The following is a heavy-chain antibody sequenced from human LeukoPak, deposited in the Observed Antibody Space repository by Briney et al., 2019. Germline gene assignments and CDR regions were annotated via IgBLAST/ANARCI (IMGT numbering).Heavy chain of an antibody. CDR1: GYTFTSYG. Sequence: ASVKVSCKASGYTFTSYGISWVRQAPGQGLEWMGWISAYNGNTNYAQKLQGRVTMTTDTSTSTAYMELSSLRSEDTAVYYCATDIDYYGSGTYYKRGWGQGTLVTVSS. J-gene: IGHJ4*02. CDR2: ISAYNGNT. D-gene: IGHD3-10*01. CDR3: ATDIDYYGSGTYYKRG. V-gene: IGHV1-18*01.